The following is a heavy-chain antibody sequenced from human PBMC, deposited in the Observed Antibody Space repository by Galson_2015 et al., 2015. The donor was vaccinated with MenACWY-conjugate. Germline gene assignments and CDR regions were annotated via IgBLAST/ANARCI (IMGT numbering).Heavy chain of an antibody. V-gene: IGHV4-61*02. Sequence: QVQLQESGPGLVKPSQTLSLTCTVSGGSVSSGDYYWTWIRQPAGKGLEWIGRIYSRGTPHYTPPLAGRVTIPLDTSKNQFSLKVNSVTAADTAVYYCAADFERWGQGTLVTVSS. CDR1: GGSVSSGDYY. CDR2: IYSRGTP. J-gene: IGHJ4*02. D-gene: IGHD3-9*01. CDR3: AADFER.